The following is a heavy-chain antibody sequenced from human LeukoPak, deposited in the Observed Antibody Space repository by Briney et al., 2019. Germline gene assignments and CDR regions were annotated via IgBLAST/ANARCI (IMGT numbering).Heavy chain of an antibody. CDR3: ARDATYCTNGVCYTRFDY. CDR1: GFTFTSHW. V-gene: IGHV3-7*01. D-gene: IGHD2-8*01. J-gene: IGHJ4*02. Sequence: PGGSLRLSCAASGFTFTSHWMSWVRQAPGKGLEWVARMNLDGSEKYYVDSVKGRFTISRDNAKTSLYLEMNSLIAEDTAVYYCARDATYCTNGVCYTRFDYWGQGTLVTVSS. CDR2: MNLDGSEK.